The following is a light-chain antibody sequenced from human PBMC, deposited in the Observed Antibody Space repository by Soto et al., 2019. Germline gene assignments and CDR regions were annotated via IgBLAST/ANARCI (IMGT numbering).Light chain of an antibody. V-gene: IGKV4-1*01. CDR3: QQYYTTLAPT. Sequence: DIVLTQSPDSLTVSLGERATINCKSSLSVFYSSNNQNYLAWYQHKPGQPPKLLIYWASTRESGVPDRFSGSGSGPDFTLTISSLQAEDVAVYYCQQYYTTLAPTFGGGTKVVIK. J-gene: IGKJ4*01. CDR2: WAS. CDR1: LSVFYSSNNQNY.